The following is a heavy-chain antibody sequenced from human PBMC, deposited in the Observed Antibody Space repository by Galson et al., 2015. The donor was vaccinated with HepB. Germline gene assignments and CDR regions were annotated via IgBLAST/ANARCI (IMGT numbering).Heavy chain of an antibody. Sequence: SLRLSCAASGFAFSSYWMHWVRQAPGKGLVWVSRINSDGSSTSYADSVKGRFTISRDNAKNTLYLQMNSLRAEDTAVYYCARAPFITIFGVSNWFDPWGQGTLVTVSS. J-gene: IGHJ5*02. D-gene: IGHD3-3*01. V-gene: IGHV3-74*01. CDR2: INSDGSST. CDR3: ARAPFITIFGVSNWFDP. CDR1: GFAFSSYW.